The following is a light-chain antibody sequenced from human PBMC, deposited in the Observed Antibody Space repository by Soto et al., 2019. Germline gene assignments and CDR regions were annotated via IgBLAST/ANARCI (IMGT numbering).Light chain of an antibody. CDR1: SSDIGAHNF. J-gene: IGLJ1*01. V-gene: IGLV2-14*03. CDR2: EVI. Sequence: QSVLTQPASVSGSPGQAITVSCSGTSSDIGAHNFVSWYQQHPGKAPKLIIYEVINRPSGVSDRFSGSKSGNTASLTIPGLQSEDEADYYCNSYTTSNTFVCGSGTKVNVL. CDR3: NSYTTSNTFV.